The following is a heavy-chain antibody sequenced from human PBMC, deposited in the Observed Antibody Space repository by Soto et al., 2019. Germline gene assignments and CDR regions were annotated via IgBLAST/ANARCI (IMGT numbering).Heavy chain of an antibody. J-gene: IGHJ4*02. V-gene: IGHV1-46*03. D-gene: IGHD6-13*01. CDR1: GYTFTSYY. Sequence: GASVKVSCKASGYTFTSYYMHWVRQAPGQGLEWMGIINPSGGSTSYAQKFQGRVTMTRDTSTSTVYMELSSLRSEDTAVYYCARTDSAGIAAAANSDDWGQGTLVTVSS. CDR2: INPSGGST. CDR3: ARTDSAGIAAAANSDD.